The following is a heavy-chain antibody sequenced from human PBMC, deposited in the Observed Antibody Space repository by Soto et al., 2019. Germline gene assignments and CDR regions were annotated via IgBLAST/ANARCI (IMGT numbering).Heavy chain of an antibody. V-gene: IGHV2-5*02. CDR2: IYWDDDK. CDR3: AHRKGIAPAQSNNWFDP. J-gene: IGHJ5*02. Sequence: QITLKESGPTLVKPTQTLTLTCTFSGFSLSTSGVGVGWIRQPPGKALEWLALIYWDDDKRSSPSLKSRLTITKDTSKNPVVLTMTNMDPVDTATYYCAHRKGIAPAQSNNWFDPWAQGTLVTVSS. D-gene: IGHD6-13*01. CDR1: GFSLSTSGVG.